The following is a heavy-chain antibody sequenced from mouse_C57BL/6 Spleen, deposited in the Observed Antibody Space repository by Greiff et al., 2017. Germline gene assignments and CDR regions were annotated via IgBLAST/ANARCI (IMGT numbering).Heavy chain of an antibody. D-gene: IGHD2-10*01. CDR2: IYPGSGST. V-gene: IGHV1-55*01. CDR3: ARFLLGDAMDY. J-gene: IGHJ4*01. Sequence: QVQLQQPGAELVKPGASVKMSCKASGYTFTSYWITWVKQRPGQGLEWIGEIYPGSGSTNYNEKFKSKATLTVDTSSSTAYMQLSSLTSEDSAVYYCARFLLGDAMDYWGQGTSVTVSS. CDR1: GYTFTSYW.